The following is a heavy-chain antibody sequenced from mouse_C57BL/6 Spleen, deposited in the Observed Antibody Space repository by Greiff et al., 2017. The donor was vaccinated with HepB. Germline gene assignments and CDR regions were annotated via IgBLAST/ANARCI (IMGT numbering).Heavy chain of an antibody. CDR2: ISYDGSN. CDR1: GYSITSGYY. D-gene: IGHD1-1*01. V-gene: IGHV3-6*01. CDR3: ASAFITTVVDYAMDY. J-gene: IGHJ4*01. Sequence: EVKLVESGPGLVKPSQSLSLTCSVTGYSITSGYYWNWIRQFPGNKLEWMGYISYDGSNNYNPSLKNRISITRDTSKNQFFLKLNSVTTEDTATYYCASAFITTVVDYAMDYWGQGTSVTVSS.